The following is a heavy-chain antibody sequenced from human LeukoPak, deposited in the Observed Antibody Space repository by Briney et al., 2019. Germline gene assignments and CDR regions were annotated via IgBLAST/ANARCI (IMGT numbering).Heavy chain of an antibody. J-gene: IGHJ4*02. CDR1: GGTFSSHV. CDR2: IIPILGMA. CDR3: VATPSLNLIDY. Sequence: RASAKVSCKASGGTFSSHVISWVRQAPGQGLEWMGKIIPILGMAHYAQKFQGRVTITTDESTSTAYMELSSLRSEDTAVYYCVATPSLNLIDYWGQGTLVTVSS. V-gene: IGHV1-69*04. D-gene: IGHD1-14*01.